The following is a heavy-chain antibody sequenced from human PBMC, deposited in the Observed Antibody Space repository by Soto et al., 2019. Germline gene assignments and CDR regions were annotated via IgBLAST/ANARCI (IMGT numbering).Heavy chain of an antibody. Sequence: GGSLRLSCAASGFTFSNAWMSWVRQAPGKGLEWVGRIKSKTDGGTTDYAAPVKGRFTISRDDSKNTLYLQMNSLKTEDTAVYYCTTRALWNDILTGYQVVVPKDYWGQGTLVTVSS. CDR3: TTRALWNDILTGYQVVVPKDY. D-gene: IGHD3-9*01. J-gene: IGHJ4*02. CDR2: IKSKTDGGTT. CDR1: GFTFSNAW. V-gene: IGHV3-15*01.